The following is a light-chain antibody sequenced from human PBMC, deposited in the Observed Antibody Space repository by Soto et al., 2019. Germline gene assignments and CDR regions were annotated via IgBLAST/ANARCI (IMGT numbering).Light chain of an antibody. Sequence: QSALAQPASVSGSPGQSITISCTGTSSDVGRYNYVSWYQQHPGKAPKLTIYDVSSRPSGVSSRFSGSKSGNTASLTISGLQAEDEADYYCGSVTSSSNYVFGTGTKVTVL. CDR1: SSDVGRYNY. J-gene: IGLJ1*01. CDR2: DVS. V-gene: IGLV2-14*03. CDR3: GSVTSSSNYV.